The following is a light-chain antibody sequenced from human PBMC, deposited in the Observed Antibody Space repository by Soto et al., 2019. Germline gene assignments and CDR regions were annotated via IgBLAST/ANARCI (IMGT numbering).Light chain of an antibody. CDR2: DAS. CDR3: HQYATSPYT. J-gene: IGKJ5*01. V-gene: IGKV3-20*01. Sequence: EFVLTQSPGTLSLSPGERATLSCRASQTIRNNYLAWYQQKPGQAPRLLIYDASNRATGIPARFSGSGSGTDFTLTISRLEPEDFAVYFCHQYATSPYTFGQGTRLEIK. CDR1: QTIRNNY.